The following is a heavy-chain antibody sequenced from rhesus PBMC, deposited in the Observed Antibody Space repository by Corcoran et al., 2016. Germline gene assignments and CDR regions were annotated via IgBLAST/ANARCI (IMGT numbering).Heavy chain of an antibody. CDR1: GFTFSDHY. D-gene: IGHD6-31*01. CDR3: ARRIYSSGWYFDY. J-gene: IGHJ4*01. V-gene: IGHV3-110*01. Sequence: EVQLLESGGGLVQPGGALRLSCVASGFTFSDHYMDGARQAPGRGLEWVSSISGSSSTTLYPDSVKGRFTISRDNAKNTVYLQMNSLRAEDTAVYYCARRIYSSGWYFDYWGQGVLVTVSS. CDR2: ISGSSSTT.